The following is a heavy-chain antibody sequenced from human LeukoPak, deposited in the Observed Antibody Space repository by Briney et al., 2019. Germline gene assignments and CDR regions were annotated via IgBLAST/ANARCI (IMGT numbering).Heavy chain of an antibody. V-gene: IGHV4-34*01. CDR3: ARFRSSSWYNWFDP. J-gene: IGHJ5*02. Sequence: GSLRLSCAASGFTVNSNYMIWVRQPPGKGLEWIGEINHSGSTNYNPSLKSRVTISVDTSKNQFSLKLSSVTAADTAVYYCARFRSSSWYNWFDPWGQGTLVTVSS. D-gene: IGHD6-13*01. CDR2: INHSGST. CDR1: GFTVNSNY.